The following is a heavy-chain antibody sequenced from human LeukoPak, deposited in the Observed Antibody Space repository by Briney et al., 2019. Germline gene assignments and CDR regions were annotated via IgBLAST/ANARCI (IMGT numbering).Heavy chain of an antibody. CDR1: GGSISSYY. Sequence: SETLSLTCTVSGGSISSYYWSWIRQPPGKGLEWIGYIYYSGSTNYNPSLKSRVTISVDTSKNQFSLKLSSVTAADTAVYYCAREDITMVRGVKSRYMDVWGKGTTVTVSS. CDR2: IYYSGST. D-gene: IGHD3-10*01. V-gene: IGHV4-59*12. J-gene: IGHJ6*03. CDR3: AREDITMVRGVKSRYMDV.